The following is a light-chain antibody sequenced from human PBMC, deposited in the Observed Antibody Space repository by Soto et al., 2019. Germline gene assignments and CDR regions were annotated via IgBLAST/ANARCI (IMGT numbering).Light chain of an antibody. J-gene: IGLJ1*01. CDR3: NSYSSSSTLDV. CDR2: EVS. V-gene: IGLV2-14*01. Sequence: QSVLTQPASVSGSPGQSITISCTGTSSDVGGYNYVSWYQQHPGKAPTLIIYEVSDRPSGVSNRFSGSKSGNTASLTISGLQAEDEADYYCNSYSSSSTLDVFGTGTKVTVL. CDR1: SSDVGGYNY.